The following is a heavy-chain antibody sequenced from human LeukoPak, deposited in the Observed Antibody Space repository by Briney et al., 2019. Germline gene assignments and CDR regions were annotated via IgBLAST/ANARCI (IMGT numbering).Heavy chain of an antibody. D-gene: IGHD6-19*01. Sequence: PGGSLRLSCAASRFTFSNYWMSWVRQPPGKGLEWVANINQGGSEKYYVSSVKGRFTISRDNAENSLYLQMNSLRADDTAIYYCVRDGSGYDYWGQGTLVTVSS. V-gene: IGHV3-7*05. CDR1: RFTFSNYW. J-gene: IGHJ4*02. CDR3: VRDGSGYDY. CDR2: INQGGSEK.